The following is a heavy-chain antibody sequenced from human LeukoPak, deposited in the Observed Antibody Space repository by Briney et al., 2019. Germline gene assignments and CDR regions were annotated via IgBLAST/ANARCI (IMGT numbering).Heavy chain of an antibody. CDR3: ARLDHYDSHFDN. D-gene: IGHD3-22*01. Sequence: PSETLSLTCSVANYSITNPYYWAWIRQPPGRGLEWIGSIYHSGVTYHNPSLKSRVTLSVDTSNNQFALKMSSVIAADKAVYFCARLDHYDSHFDNWGQGTRVTVSS. CDR1: NYSITNPYY. V-gene: IGHV4-38-2*02. J-gene: IGHJ4*02. CDR2: IYHSGVT.